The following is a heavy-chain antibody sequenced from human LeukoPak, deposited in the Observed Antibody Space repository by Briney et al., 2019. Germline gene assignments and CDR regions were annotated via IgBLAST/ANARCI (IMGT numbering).Heavy chain of an antibody. CDR2: IWYDGTNE. D-gene: IGHD1-20*01. V-gene: IGHV3-33*01. CDR3: AVSNLGGGYNWNDFAFDI. J-gene: IGHJ3*02. CDR1: GFSFSSYG. Sequence: GGSLRLSCAASGFSFSSYGMHWVRQAPGKGLEWVAVIWYDGTNEYYADSVKGRFTISRDNSKNTLYLQMNSLRAEDTAVYYCAVSNLGGGYNWNDFAFDIWGQGTMVTVSS.